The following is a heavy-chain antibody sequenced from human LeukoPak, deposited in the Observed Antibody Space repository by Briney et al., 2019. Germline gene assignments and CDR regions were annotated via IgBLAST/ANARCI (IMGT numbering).Heavy chain of an antibody. CDR3: ARDLGIVGVRPFDY. V-gene: IGHV3-30*04. D-gene: IGHD1-26*01. Sequence: GGSLRLSCAASGFTFSSYAMSWVRQAPGKGLEWVAVISYDGSNKYYADSVKGRFTISRDNSKNTLYLQMNSLRAEDTAVYYCARDLGIVGVRPFDYWGQGTLVTVSS. J-gene: IGHJ4*02. CDR1: GFTFSSYA. CDR2: ISYDGSNK.